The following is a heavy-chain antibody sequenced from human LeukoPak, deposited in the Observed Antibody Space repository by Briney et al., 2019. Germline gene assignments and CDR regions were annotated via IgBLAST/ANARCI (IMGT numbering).Heavy chain of an antibody. D-gene: IGHD2-2*01. V-gene: IGHV4-39*01. CDR3: ARHNDYASLMDV. Sequence: PSETLSLTCTVFGVSVTTSGYYGAWIRRPPGRGLEWIGSISYSGITYYKPSLRGRVTISGDTAKNQFSLKLSSVTAADTAVYYCARHNDYASLMDVWGQGTTVTVSS. J-gene: IGHJ6*02. CDR1: GVSVTTSGYY. CDR2: ISYSGIT.